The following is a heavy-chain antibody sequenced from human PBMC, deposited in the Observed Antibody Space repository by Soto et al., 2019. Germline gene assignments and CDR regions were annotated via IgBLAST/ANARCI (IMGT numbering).Heavy chain of an antibody. V-gene: IGHV1-18*04. D-gene: IGHD1-1*01. CDR1: GYTFTSYG. CDR3: ARGQLQSDFDP. Sequence: ASVKVSCKASGYTFTSYGFNWVRQAPGQGLEWMGWISAYNGNTHYAQNLQGRVSMTTDTSTSTGYMELRSLRSDDTAVYYCARGQLQSDFDPWGQGTLVTVSS. CDR2: ISAYNGNT. J-gene: IGHJ5*02.